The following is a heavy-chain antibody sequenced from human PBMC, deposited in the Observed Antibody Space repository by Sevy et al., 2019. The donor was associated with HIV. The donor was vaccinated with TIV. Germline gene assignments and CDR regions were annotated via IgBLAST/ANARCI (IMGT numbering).Heavy chain of an antibody. Sequence: GESLKISCKGSGYTFSNYWIGWVRQMPGKGLEWMGVIYPGDSVTRYSPSFQGQVTMSADKSTSTAYLKWGSLKTSDTAIYYCARYPIVVVPAAEYYFDYWGQGTLVTVSS. CDR1: GYTFSNYW. CDR3: ARYPIVVVPAAEYYFDY. D-gene: IGHD2-2*01. V-gene: IGHV5-51*01. CDR2: IYPGDSVT. J-gene: IGHJ4*02.